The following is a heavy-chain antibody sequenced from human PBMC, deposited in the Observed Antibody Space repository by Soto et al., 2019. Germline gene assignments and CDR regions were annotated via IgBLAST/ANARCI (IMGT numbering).Heavy chain of an antibody. V-gene: IGHV2-5*01. D-gene: IGHD3-16*01. CDR3: AHRRDDCVWGSYSAYYYYYGMDV. CDR2: IYWNDDK. J-gene: IGHJ6*02. CDR1: GFSLSTSGVG. Sequence: SGPTLVNPTQTLTLTCTFSGFSLSTSGVGVGWIRQPPGKALDWLALIYWNDDKRYSPSLKSRLTITKDTSKHQVVLTMTNMDPVDTATYYCAHRRDDCVWGSYSAYYYYYGMDVWGQGTTVTVSS.